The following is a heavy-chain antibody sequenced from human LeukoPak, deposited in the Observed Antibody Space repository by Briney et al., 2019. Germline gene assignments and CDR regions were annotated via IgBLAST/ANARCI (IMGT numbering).Heavy chain of an antibody. CDR1: GFTFSSYA. V-gene: IGHV3-23*01. D-gene: IGHD2-2*01. J-gene: IGHJ6*02. Sequence: GGSLRLSCAASGFTFSSYAMSWVRQAPGKGLEWVSAISGSGGSTYYADSVKGRFTISRDNSKNTLYLQMNSLRAEDTAVYYCAKEEDCSSTSCYHYYYYGMDVWGQGTTVTVS. CDR3: AKEEDCSSTSCYHYYYYGMDV. CDR2: ISGSGGST.